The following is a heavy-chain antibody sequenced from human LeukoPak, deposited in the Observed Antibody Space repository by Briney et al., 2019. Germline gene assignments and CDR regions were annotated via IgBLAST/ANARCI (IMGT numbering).Heavy chain of an antibody. V-gene: IGHV1-69*13. Sequence: GASVKVSCKASGGTFSSYAISWVRQAPGQGLEWMGGIIPIFGTANYAQKFQGRVTITADESTSTAYMELSSLRSEDTAVYYCAIPSSGLHRDAFDIWGQGTMVTVSS. J-gene: IGHJ3*02. D-gene: IGHD5-18*01. CDR2: IIPIFGTA. CDR1: GGTFSSYA. CDR3: AIPSSGLHRDAFDI.